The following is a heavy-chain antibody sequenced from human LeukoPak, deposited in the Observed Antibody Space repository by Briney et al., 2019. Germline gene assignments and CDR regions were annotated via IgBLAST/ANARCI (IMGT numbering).Heavy chain of an antibody. J-gene: IGHJ4*02. Sequence: SETLSLTCTVSGGSISSYYWSWIRQPAGKGLEWIGRIYTSGSTNYNPSLKSRVTMSVDTSKSQFSLKLSSVTAADTAVYYCASQYSSSWYLSKYFDYWGQGTLVTVSS. V-gene: IGHV4-4*07. CDR3: ASQYSSSWYLSKYFDY. CDR2: IYTSGST. CDR1: GGSISSYY. D-gene: IGHD6-13*01.